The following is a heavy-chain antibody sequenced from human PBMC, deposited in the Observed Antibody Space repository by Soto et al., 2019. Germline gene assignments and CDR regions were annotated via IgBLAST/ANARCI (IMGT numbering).Heavy chain of an antibody. V-gene: IGHV1-8*01. CDR1: GYTSTSYD. J-gene: IGHJ4*02. CDR2: MNPNSGNT. D-gene: IGHD3-3*01. CDR3: ARGRFEYDFWSGYYTGIGY. Sequence: GASVKVSCKASGYTSTSYDINWVRQATGQGLEWMGWMNPNSGNTGYAQKFQGRVTMTRNTSISTAYMELSSLRSEDTAVYYCARGRFEYDFWSGYYTGIGYWGQGTLVTVSS.